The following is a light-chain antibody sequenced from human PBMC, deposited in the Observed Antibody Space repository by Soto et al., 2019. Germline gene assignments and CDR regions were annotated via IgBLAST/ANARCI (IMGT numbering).Light chain of an antibody. CDR2: DAS. CDR3: QQCAYSPRT. V-gene: IGKV3-20*01. Sequence: EIVLTQSPDTLSLSPGVRATISCRASQSIAKNYLAWYQQKPGQAPRLLIYDASSRATGIPDRFTGSGSGADFALTISRLEPEDFAVYYCQQCAYSPRTFGQGTKVEVK. CDR1: QSIAKNY. J-gene: IGKJ1*01.